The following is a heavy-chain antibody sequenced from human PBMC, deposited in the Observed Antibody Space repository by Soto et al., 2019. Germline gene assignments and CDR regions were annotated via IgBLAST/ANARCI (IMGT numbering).Heavy chain of an antibody. Sequence: GESLKISCKASGYTFTDAWIGWVRQMPGKGLEWMGIVYPGDSQTRYNPSFQGQITISADKSITTAYLQWTSLKASDSAMYYCARQKGYWGQGTLLTVSS. J-gene: IGHJ4*02. CDR3: ARQKGY. V-gene: IGHV5-51*01. CDR1: GYTFTDAW. CDR2: VYPGDSQT.